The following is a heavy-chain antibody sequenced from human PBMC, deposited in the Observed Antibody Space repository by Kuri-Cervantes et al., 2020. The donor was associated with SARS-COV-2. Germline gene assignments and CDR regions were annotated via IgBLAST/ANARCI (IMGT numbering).Heavy chain of an antibody. CDR1: GFTFSSYG. V-gene: IGHV3-30*02. J-gene: IGHJ6*03. D-gene: IGHD2-2*02. Sequence: GESLKISCAASGFTFSSYGMHWVRQAPGKGLEWVAFIRYDGSNKYYADSVKGRFTISRDNSKNTLYLQMNSLRAEDTAVYYCARGPSNIVVVPAAIPENYYYYYMDVWGKGTTVTVSS. CDR3: ARGPSNIVVVPAAIPENYYYYYMDV. CDR2: IRYDGSNK.